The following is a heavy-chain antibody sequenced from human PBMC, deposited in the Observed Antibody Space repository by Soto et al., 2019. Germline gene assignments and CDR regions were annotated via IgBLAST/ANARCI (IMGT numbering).Heavy chain of an antibody. CDR2: IYSGGST. V-gene: IGHV3-53*01. Sequence: GGSLRLSCAASGFTVISNYMSWVRQAPGKGLEWVSVIYSGGSTYYADSVKGRFTISRDNSKNTLYLQMNSLRAEDTAVYYCASSNKYYYDSIDAFDIWGQGTMVTVSS. D-gene: IGHD3-22*01. J-gene: IGHJ3*02. CDR1: GFTVISNY. CDR3: ASSNKYYYDSIDAFDI.